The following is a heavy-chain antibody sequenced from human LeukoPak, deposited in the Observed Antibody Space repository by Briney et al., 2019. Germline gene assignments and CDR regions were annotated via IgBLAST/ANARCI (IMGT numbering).Heavy chain of an antibody. D-gene: IGHD2-21*01. J-gene: IGHJ4*02. CDR1: GGSVSSSSYY. V-gene: IGHV4-39*07. CDR2: IYYSGST. Sequence: PSETLSLTCTVSGGSVSSSSYYWGWIRQPPGKGLEWIGNIYYSGSTYYNPSLKSRVTISVDTSKNQFSLKLSSVTAADTAVYYCARVAGIAQGYWGQGILVTVSS. CDR3: ARVAGIAQGY.